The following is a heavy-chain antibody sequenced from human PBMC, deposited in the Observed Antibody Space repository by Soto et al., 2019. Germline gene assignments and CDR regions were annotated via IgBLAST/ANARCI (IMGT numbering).Heavy chain of an antibody. CDR1: GGTFSSYT. CDR2: IIPILGIA. J-gene: IGHJ5*02. Sequence: QVQLVQSGAEVKKPGSSVKVSCKASGGTFSSYTISWVRQAPGQGLEWMGRIIPILGIANYAQKFQGRVTITAXXAXSXXYMELSSLRSEDTAVYYCARQYYYDSSGYWSWFDPWGQGTLVTVSS. V-gene: IGHV1-69*02. D-gene: IGHD3-22*01. CDR3: ARQYYYDSSGYWSWFDP.